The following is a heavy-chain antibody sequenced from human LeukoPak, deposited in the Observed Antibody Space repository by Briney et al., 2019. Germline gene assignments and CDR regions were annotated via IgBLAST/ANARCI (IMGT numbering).Heavy chain of an antibody. D-gene: IGHD1-1*01. CDR1: GFTFDDYA. J-gene: IGHJ6*03. V-gene: IGHV3-9*01. CDR2: ISWNSGSL. Sequence: PGGSLRLSCAASGFTFDDYAMHWVRQVPGKGLEWVAGISWNSGSLGYAASVKGRFTISRDRAKNSLYLQMNSLRTEDTALYYCAKAADAPLEGYYFYMHVWGKGTTVTVSS. CDR3: AKAADAPLEGYYFYMHV.